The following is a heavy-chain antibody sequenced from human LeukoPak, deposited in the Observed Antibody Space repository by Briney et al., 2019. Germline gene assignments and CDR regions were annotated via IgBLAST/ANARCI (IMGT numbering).Heavy chain of an antibody. CDR2: IYYSGST. V-gene: IGHV4-59*12. J-gene: IGHJ5*02. Sequence: SETLSLTCTVSGGSISSYYWSWIRQPPGKGLEWIGFIYYSGSTNYKPSLKSRVTISVDTSKNQFSLKLSSVTAADTAVYYCARDYYDSSGYVSPWGQGTLVTVSS. CDR3: ARDYYDSSGYVSP. CDR1: GGSISSYY. D-gene: IGHD3-22*01.